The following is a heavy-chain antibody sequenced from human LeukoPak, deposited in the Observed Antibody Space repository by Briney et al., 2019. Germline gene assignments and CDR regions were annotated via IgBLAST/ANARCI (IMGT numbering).Heavy chain of an antibody. CDR3: AKDMGPLGTIWLDY. CDR2: ISGDGSTT. V-gene: IGHV3-43*02. J-gene: IGHJ4*02. CDR1: GLTFDDYA. Sequence: GGSLRLSCAASGLTFDDYAMHWVRQAPGKSLEWVSLISGDGSTTYYADSVKGRFTISRDNSKNSLYLQVNSLRTEDTALYYCAKDMGPLGTIWLDYWGQGTLVTVSS. D-gene: IGHD3-3*01.